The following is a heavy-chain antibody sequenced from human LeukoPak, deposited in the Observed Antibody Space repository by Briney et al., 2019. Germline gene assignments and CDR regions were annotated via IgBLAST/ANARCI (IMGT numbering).Heavy chain of an antibody. CDR3: ARRSPGRGDFDY. V-gene: IGHV6-1*01. CDR1: GDSVSTNVAT. J-gene: IGHJ4*02. CDR2: TYYRSKWYN. D-gene: IGHD3-10*01. Sequence: SQTLSLTCAISGDSVSTNVATWNWIRQSPSRGLEWLATTYYRSKWYNDFAVSVKSRIAINADTSKNQFSLRLNSMSPEDTAVYYCARRSPGRGDFDYWGPGTLVTVSS.